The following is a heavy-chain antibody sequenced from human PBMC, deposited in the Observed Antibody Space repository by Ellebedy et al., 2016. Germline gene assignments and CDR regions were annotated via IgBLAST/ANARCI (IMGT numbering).Heavy chain of an antibody. Sequence: ASVKVSXXASGYTFTSYGISWVRQAPGQGLEWMGWISPQSGNTNYAQKFQGTVTTTTDTATSTAYMELRSLRSDDTAVYYCARDQATGQIVGTTSWGAFDIWGQGTMVTASS. CDR2: ISPQSGNT. CDR1: GYTFTSYG. J-gene: IGHJ3*02. V-gene: IGHV1-18*01. CDR3: ARDQATGQIVGTTSWGAFDI. D-gene: IGHD1-26*01.